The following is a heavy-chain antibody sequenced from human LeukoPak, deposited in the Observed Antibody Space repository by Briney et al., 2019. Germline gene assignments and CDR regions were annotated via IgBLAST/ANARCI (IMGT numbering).Heavy chain of an antibody. CDR2: ISSSGSTI. J-gene: IGHJ3*02. CDR3: ARDRRYCSSSSCPSDAFDI. Sequence: PGGSLRLSCAASGFTFSDYYMSWIRQAPGKGLEWVSYISSSGSTIYYADSVKGRFTISRDNAKNSLYLQMNSLRAEDTAVYYCARDRRYCSSSSCPSDAFDIWGQGTMVTVSS. V-gene: IGHV3-11*04. CDR1: GFTFSDYY. D-gene: IGHD2-2*01.